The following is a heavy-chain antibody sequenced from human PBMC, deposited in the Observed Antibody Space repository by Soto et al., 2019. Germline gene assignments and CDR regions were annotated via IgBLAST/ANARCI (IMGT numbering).Heavy chain of an antibody. CDR3: AKDGRNCSGGSCYSRLPAPDDY. V-gene: IGHV3-30*18. CDR1: GFTFSSYG. CDR2: ISYDGSNK. Sequence: PGGSLRLSCAASGFTFSSYGMHWVRQAPGKGLEWVAVISYDGSNKYYADSVKGRFTISRDNSKNTLYLQMNSLRAEDTAVYYCAKDGRNCSGGSCYSRLPAPDDYWGQGTLVTVSS. J-gene: IGHJ4*02. D-gene: IGHD2-15*01.